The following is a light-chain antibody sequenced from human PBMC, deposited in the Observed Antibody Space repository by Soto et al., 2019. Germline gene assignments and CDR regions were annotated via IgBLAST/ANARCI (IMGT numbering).Light chain of an antibody. CDR2: GNR. V-gene: IGLV1-40*01. J-gene: IGLJ3*02. Sequence: QALVTQPPSVSGAPGQRVTISCTGTSSNLGAGYDVHWYQQLPGTAPKLVIYGNRNRPSGVPERFSGSKSGTSASLAITGLQAEDEADYYCSSYTSSSTWVFGGGTKVTVL. CDR1: SSNLGAGYD. CDR3: SSYTSSSTWV.